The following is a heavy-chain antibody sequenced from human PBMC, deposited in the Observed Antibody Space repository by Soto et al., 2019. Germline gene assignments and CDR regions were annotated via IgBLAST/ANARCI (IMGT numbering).Heavy chain of an antibody. J-gene: IGHJ6*02. V-gene: IGHV1-24*01. CDR3: ATVCGGSCYSYYYYYGMDV. CDR1: GYTLTELS. CDR2: FDPEDGET. Sequence: ASVKVSCKVSGYTLTELSMHWVRQAPGKGLEWMGGFDPEDGETIYAQKFQGRVTMTEDTSTDTAYMELSSLRSEDTAVYYCATVCGGSCYSYYYYYGMDVWGQGTTVTGSS. D-gene: IGHD2-15*01.